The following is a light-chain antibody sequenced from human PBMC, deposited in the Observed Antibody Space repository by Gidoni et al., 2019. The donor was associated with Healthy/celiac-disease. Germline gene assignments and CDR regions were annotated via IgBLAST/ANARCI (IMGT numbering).Light chain of an antibody. V-gene: IGLV1-44*01. J-gene: IGLJ2*01. Sequence: QSVLTPPPSASGTPGQRVTISCSGSSSNIGSNTVNWYQQRPGTAPKLLIYSNNQRPSGVPDRFSGSKSGTSASLAISGLQSEDEADYYCAAWDDSLNGPVVFGGGTKLTVL. CDR2: SNN. CDR3: AAWDDSLNGPVV. CDR1: SSNIGSNT.